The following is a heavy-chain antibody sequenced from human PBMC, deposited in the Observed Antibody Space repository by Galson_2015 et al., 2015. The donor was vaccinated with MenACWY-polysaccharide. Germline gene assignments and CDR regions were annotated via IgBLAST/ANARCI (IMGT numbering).Heavy chain of an antibody. CDR2: ISSSSSTI. V-gene: IGHV3-48*01. Sequence: SLRLSCAASGFTFSSYSTNWVRQAPGKGLEWVSYISSSSSTIYYADSVKGRFTISRDNAKNSLFLQMNSLRAEDTAVYYCARLHCSSTSCYPTDYYYYGMDVWGQGTTVTVSS. J-gene: IGHJ6*02. CDR1: GFTFSSYS. CDR3: ARLHCSSTSCYPTDYYYYGMDV. D-gene: IGHD2-2*01.